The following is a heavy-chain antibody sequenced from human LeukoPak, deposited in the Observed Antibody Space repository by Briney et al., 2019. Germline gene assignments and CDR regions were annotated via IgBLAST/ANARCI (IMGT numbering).Heavy chain of an antibody. Sequence: SVKFYCKASRLTFSSYAISWVRQATGQGLEWMGWIIPISGTATSAQKFQGRVTMTADESTSTAYMELSRLRSEDTAVYYCAGSAHEMAANGFFDYWGQGTLVTVSS. V-gene: IGHV1-69*13. CDR1: RLTFSSYA. J-gene: IGHJ4*02. CDR2: IIPISGTA. CDR3: AGSAHEMAANGFFDY. D-gene: IGHD5-24*01.